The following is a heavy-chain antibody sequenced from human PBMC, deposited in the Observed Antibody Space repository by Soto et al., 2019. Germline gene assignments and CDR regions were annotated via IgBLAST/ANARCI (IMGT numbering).Heavy chain of an antibody. CDR3: ATRVDTTLAIH. Sequence: GGSLRLSCAAPGFTLTAYAMSWVRQAPGKGLEWVSAISARGADTYYVDSVKGRFSISRDNSKNTLYLQMNSLRAEDTSVYYCATRVDTTLAIHWGQGTLVTVSS. J-gene: IGHJ4*02. CDR2: ISARGADT. D-gene: IGHD5-18*01. CDR1: GFTLTAYA. V-gene: IGHV3-23*01.